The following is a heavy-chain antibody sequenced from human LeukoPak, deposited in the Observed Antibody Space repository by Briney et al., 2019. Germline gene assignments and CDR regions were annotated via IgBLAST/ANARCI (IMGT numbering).Heavy chain of an antibody. D-gene: IGHD3-16*01. CDR3: VGDTPPGGDFFFNY. CDR1: GFSFSNYG. V-gene: IGHV3-33*01. CDR2: IWNEGTNK. J-gene: IGHJ4*02. Sequence: GGSLRPSCAASGFSFSNYGMHWVRQAPGKGLEWVALIWNEGTNKYYADSVKGRFAISRDNSKNTLYLQMNSLRTEDTAVYYCVGDTPPGGDFFFNYWGQGALVTVSS.